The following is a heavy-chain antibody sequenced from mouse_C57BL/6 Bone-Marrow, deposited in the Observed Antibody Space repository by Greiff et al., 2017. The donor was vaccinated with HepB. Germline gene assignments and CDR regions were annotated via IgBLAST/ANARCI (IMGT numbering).Heavy chain of an antibody. CDR2: IYPGDGDT. J-gene: IGHJ2*01. Sequence: QVQLQQSGPELVKPGASVKISCKASGYAFSSSWMNWVKQRPGKGLEWIGRIYPGDGDTNYNGKFKGKATLTADKSSSTAYMPLSSLTSEDSAVYFCARSGIYYDYDGYWGQGTTLTVSS. CDR1: GYAFSSSW. V-gene: IGHV1-82*01. D-gene: IGHD2-4*01. CDR3: ARSGIYYDYDGY.